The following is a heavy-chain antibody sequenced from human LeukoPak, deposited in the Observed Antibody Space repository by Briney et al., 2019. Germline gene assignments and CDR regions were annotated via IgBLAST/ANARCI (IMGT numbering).Heavy chain of an antibody. J-gene: IGHJ4*02. CDR3: ARHTSLPIAAAFDY. CDR1: GGSISSSSYY. V-gene: IGHV4-39*01. CDR2: IYYSGST. Sequence: SETLSLTCTVSGGSISSSSYYWGWIRQPPGKGLEWIGSIYYSGSTYYNPSLKSRVTISVDTSKNQFSLKLSSVTAADTAVYYCARHTSLPIAAAFDYWGQGTLVTVSS. D-gene: IGHD6-13*01.